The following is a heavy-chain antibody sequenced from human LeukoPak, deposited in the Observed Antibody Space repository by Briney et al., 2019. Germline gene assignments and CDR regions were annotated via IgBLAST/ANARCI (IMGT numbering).Heavy chain of an antibody. CDR1: VFTVSSSY. J-gene: IGHJ4*02. CDR2: IYSAGNT. Sequence: PGGSLRLSCAAAVFTVSSSYMSWVRQATGKGLEWVSVIYSAGNTYYADSVKGRFTISRDNSKNTLYLQMNSLRAEDTAVYYCASCRDGYNYFNYWGQGTLVTVSS. V-gene: IGHV3-53*01. D-gene: IGHD5-24*01. CDR3: ASCRDGYNYFNY.